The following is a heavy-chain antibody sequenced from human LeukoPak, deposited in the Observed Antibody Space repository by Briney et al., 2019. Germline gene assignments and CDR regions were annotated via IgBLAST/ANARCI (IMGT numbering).Heavy chain of an antibody. J-gene: IGHJ4*02. CDR1: GFTSSSYE. CDR2: ISSSSSTI. V-gene: IGHV3-48*03. D-gene: IGHD3-10*01. CDR3: AYTKSLGYYYSG. Sequence: GGSLRLSCAASGFTSSSYEMNWVRQAPGKGLEWVSYISSSSSTIYYADSVKGRFTISRDNAKNTLYLQMNSLRAEDTAVYYCAYTKSLGYYYSGWGQGTLVTVSS.